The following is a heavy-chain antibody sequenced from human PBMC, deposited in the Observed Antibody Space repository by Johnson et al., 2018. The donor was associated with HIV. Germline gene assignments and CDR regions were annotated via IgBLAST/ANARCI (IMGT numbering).Heavy chain of an antibody. CDR2: ISVTGGST. CDR3: AKEVDTAMTDAFDV. D-gene: IGHD5-18*01. Sequence: VQLVESGGGVVRPGGSLRLSCAASGFTFPTYAMSWVRQAPGKGLEWVSGISVTGGSTYYADSVKGRFTISRDNSKNTLYLQMNSRRAEDTALNYGAKEVDTAMTDAFDVWGHGTMVTVSS. J-gene: IGHJ3*01. CDR1: GFTFPTYA. V-gene: IGHV3-23*04.